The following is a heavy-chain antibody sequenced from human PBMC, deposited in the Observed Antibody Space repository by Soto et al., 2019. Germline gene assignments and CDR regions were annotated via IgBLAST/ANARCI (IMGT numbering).Heavy chain of an antibody. D-gene: IGHD3-10*01. CDR3: AREVRGSGVGHYYYGMDV. J-gene: IGHJ6*02. CDR2: IYYSGST. V-gene: IGHV4-59*01. Sequence: SETLSLTCTVSGGSISSYYWSWIRQPPGKGLEWIGYIYYSGSTNYNPSLKSRVTISVDTSKNQFSLKLSSVTAADTAVYYCAREVRGSGVGHYYYGMDVWGQGTTVTVSS. CDR1: GGSISSYY.